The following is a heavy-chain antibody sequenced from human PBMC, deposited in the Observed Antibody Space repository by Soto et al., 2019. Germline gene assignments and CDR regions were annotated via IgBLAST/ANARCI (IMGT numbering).Heavy chain of an antibody. D-gene: IGHD6-13*01. J-gene: IGHJ6*03. CDR2: MNPNSGNT. Sequence: ASVKVSCKASGYTFTSYDINWVRQATGQGLEWMGWMNPNSGNTGYAQKFQGRVTMTRNTSISTAYMELSSLRSEDTAVYYCGRTAVYYSSPPYYYMDVWGKGTTVTVSS. V-gene: IGHV1-8*01. CDR1: GYTFTSYD. CDR3: GRTAVYYSSPPYYYMDV.